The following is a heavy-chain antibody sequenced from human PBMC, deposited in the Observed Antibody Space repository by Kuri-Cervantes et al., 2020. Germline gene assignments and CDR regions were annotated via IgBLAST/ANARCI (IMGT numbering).Heavy chain of an antibody. J-gene: IGHJ4*02. CDR1: GFTFSSFS. CDR3: TRPMFASSPEFDY. D-gene: IGHD3-10*02. Sequence: GGSLRLFCEVSGFTFSSFSMNWVRQAPGKGLEWVAYISSGSGTIYYADSVKGRFSISRDNANNSLYLQMNSLRAEDTAVYYCTRPMFASSPEFDYWGQGTLVTVSS. CDR2: ISSGSGTI. V-gene: IGHV3-48*04.